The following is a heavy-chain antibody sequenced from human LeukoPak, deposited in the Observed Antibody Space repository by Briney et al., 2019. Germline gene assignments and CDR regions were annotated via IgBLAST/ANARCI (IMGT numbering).Heavy chain of an antibody. J-gene: IGHJ4*02. CDR2: LYRGDSA. CDR3: AREVVSTPSYFDS. D-gene: IGHD2-15*01. V-gene: IGHV3-53*01. CDR1: GFTVSSSY. Sequence: GGSLRLSCAASGFTVSSSYMYWVRQAPGKGLEWVSFLYRGDSAIYAESVRGRFTISRDNSKNTLYLLMNSLIPEDTAVYYCAREVVSTPSYFDSWGQGTLVTVSS.